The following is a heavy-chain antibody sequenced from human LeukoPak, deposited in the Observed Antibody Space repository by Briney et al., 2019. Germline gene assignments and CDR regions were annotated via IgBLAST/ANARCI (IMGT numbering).Heavy chain of an antibody. D-gene: IGHD1-26*01. V-gene: IGHV1-2*02. CDR3: ARDLPKFAWCSGSYNY. CDR2: INPNSGGT. Sequence: ASVKVSCKASGYTFTGYYMHWVRQAPGQGLEWMGWINPNSGGTNYAQKFQGRVTMTRDTSISTAYMELSRLRSDDTAVYYCARDLPKFAWCSGSYNYWGQGTLVTVSS. CDR1: GYTFTGYY. J-gene: IGHJ4*02.